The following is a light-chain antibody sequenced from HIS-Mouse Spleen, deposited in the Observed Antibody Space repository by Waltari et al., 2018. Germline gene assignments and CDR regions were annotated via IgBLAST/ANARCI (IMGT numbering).Light chain of an antibody. CDR1: SPDVVGYNV. J-gene: IGLJ2*01. CDR2: DVS. V-gene: IGLV2-14*03. Sequence: QSALPQPASVSGSPGQSITLFFTGTSPDVVGYNVVSWYQQHPGKAPKLMIYDVSNRPSGVSNRFSGSKSGNTASLTISGLQAEDEADYYCSSYTSSSTLVFGGGTKLTVL. CDR3: SSYTSSSTLV.